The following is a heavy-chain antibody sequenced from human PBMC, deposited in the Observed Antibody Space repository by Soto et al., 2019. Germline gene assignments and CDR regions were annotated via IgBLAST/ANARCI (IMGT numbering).Heavy chain of an antibody. V-gene: IGHV1-8*01. CDR1: GYTFTSYD. D-gene: IGHD3-16*02. CDR2: MNPNSGNT. CDR3: ARGLSKSFYRQSSGAFDI. J-gene: IGHJ3*02. Sequence: ASVKVSCKASGYTFTSYDINWVRQATGQGLEWMGWMNPNSGNTGYAQKFQGRVTMTRNTSISTAYMELSSLRSEDTAVYYCARGLSKSFYRQSSGAFDIWGQGTMVTVSS.